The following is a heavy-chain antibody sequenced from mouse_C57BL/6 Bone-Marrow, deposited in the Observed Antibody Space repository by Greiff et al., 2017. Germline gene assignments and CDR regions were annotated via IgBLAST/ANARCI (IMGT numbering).Heavy chain of an antibody. CDR2: INPSSGYT. CDR1: GYTFTSYW. Sequence: QVQLQQSGAELAKPGASVKLSCKASGYTFTSYWMHWVKHRPGQGLEWIGYINPSSGYTKYNQKFKDKATLTADKSSSTAYMQLSSLTYEDSAVYDCASPTTVVATDCLDCGGEGTTLAVSS. D-gene: IGHD1-1*01. J-gene: IGHJ2*01. V-gene: IGHV1-7*01. CDR3: ASPTTVVATDCLDC.